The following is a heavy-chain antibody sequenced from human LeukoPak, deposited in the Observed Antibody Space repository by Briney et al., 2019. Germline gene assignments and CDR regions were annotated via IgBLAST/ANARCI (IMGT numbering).Heavy chain of an antibody. CDR3: ARKIAVAGSDAFDI. J-gene: IGHJ3*02. CDR2: IYYSGST. V-gene: IGHV4-59*01. CDR1: GGSISSYY. D-gene: IGHD6-19*01. Sequence: PSETLSLTCTVSGGSISSYYWSWIRQPPGEGLEWIGYIYYSGSTNYNPSLKSRVTISVDTSKNQFSLKLSSVTAADTAVYYCARKIAVAGSDAFDIWGQGTMVTVSS.